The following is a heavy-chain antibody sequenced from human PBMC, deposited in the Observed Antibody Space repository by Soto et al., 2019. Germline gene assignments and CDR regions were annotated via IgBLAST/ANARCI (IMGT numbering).Heavy chain of an antibody. CDR1: GFTFKSYG. CDR2: ISYDGSHK. V-gene: IGHV3-30*18. CDR3: AKDVITMVRTVYYYYGMDV. J-gene: IGHJ6*02. D-gene: IGHD3-10*01. Sequence: QVQMVESGGGVVQPVRSLRLSCAASGFTFKSYGMHWVRQSPGKGLEWVAVISYDGSHKYYGDSVKGLFTISRDNSKKTLDLQMNSLRDEDTAVYYCAKDVITMVRTVYYYYGMDVWGQWTTVTVSS.